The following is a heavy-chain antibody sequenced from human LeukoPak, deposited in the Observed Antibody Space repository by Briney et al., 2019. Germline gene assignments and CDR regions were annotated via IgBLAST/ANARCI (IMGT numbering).Heavy chain of an antibody. CDR1: GFTFSIYA. J-gene: IGHJ4*02. CDR3: ARGGSGYYPAALDY. Sequence: GRSLRLSCAASGFTFSIYAMHWVRQAPGKGLEWVAVISYDGSNKYYADSVKGRFTISRDNSNNTLYLQMNSLRAEDTAVYYCARGGSGYYPAALDYWGQGTLVTVSS. D-gene: IGHD3-3*01. V-gene: IGHV3-30-3*01. CDR2: ISYDGSNK.